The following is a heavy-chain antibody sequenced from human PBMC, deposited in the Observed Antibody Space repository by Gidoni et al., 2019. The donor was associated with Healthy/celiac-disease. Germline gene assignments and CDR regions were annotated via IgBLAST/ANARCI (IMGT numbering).Heavy chain of an antibody. J-gene: IGHJ4*02. CDR3: ARGRVFYYDTSGSQYPDY. D-gene: IGHD3-22*01. V-gene: IGHV4-34*01. CDR1: GGSFSAYY. CDR2: INHSGSA. Sequence: QVQLQQWGAGLLKPSETLSLTCAVYGGSFSAYYWTWIRQPPGKGLEWIGEINHSGSANYNPSLKSRVTISVDTSKNQFSLKLSSVTAADTAVYYCARGRVFYYDTSGSQYPDYWGQGTLVTVSS.